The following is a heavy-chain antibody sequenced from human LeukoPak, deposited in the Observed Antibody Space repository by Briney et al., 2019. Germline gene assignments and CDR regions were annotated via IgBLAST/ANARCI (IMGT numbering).Heavy chain of an antibody. CDR3: VRQAYSYVHITTNRLDP. CDR2: IYYSGST. D-gene: IGHD5-18*01. J-gene: IGHJ5*02. V-gene: IGHV4-39*01. Sequence: SETLSLTCTVFGDSISSSSYYWGWIRQSAGKGLEWIGSIYYSGSTYYNPSLKSRVTISVDTSKNQFSLKLSSVPAADTAVYYCVRQAYSYVHITTNRLDPWGQGTLVTVSS. CDR1: GDSISSSSYY.